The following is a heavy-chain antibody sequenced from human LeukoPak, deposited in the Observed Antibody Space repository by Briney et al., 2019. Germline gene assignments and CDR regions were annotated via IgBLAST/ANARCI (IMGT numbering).Heavy chain of an antibody. Sequence: GGSLRLSCAASGFTFSSYGMSWVRQAPGKGLEWVSAISGSGGSTYYADSVKGRFTISRDNSKNTLYLQMNSLRAEDTAVYYCAKEREQWLALIQYYFDYWGQGTLVTVSS. CDR2: ISGSGGST. CDR1: GFTFSSYG. CDR3: AKEREQWLALIQYYFDY. V-gene: IGHV3-23*01. D-gene: IGHD6-19*01. J-gene: IGHJ4*02.